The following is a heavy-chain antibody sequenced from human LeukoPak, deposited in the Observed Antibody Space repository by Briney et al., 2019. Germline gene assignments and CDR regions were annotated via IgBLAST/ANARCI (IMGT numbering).Heavy chain of an antibody. V-gene: IGHV4-39*01. J-gene: IGHJ3*02. D-gene: IGHD6-19*01. Sequence: SETLSLTCTVSGVSISSTNYYWGWIRQTPGKGLEWIGSFYYSGSTYYNPSLKSRVTISVDTSKNQFSLKLSSVTAADTAVYYCATFIAVAGQPDAFDIWGQGTMVTVSS. CDR2: FYYSGST. CDR3: ATFIAVAGQPDAFDI. CDR1: GVSISSTNYY.